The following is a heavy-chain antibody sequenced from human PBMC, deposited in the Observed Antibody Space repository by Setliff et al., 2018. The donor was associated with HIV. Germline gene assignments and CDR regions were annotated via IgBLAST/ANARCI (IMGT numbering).Heavy chain of an antibody. V-gene: IGHV4-59*08. CDR2: IYYSGNT. J-gene: IGHJ3*02. CDR1: GASIRGHY. CDR3: ARSLVPSGYYYGRHAFDI. D-gene: IGHD3-22*01. Sequence: PSETLSPTCSVSGASIRGHYWSWIRQSPGKGLEWIGSIYYSGNTNYNPSFKSPVTIPVDTSTNHFSLRVNSVTAADTAVYYCARSLVPSGYYYGRHAFDIWGQGTKVTVSS.